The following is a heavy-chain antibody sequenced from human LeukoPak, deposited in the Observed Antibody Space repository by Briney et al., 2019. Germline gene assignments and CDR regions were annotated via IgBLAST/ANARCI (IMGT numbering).Heavy chain of an antibody. CDR1: GDSVSNNNW. CDR3: ARALVGTTGRFDY. D-gene: IGHD1-26*01. V-gene: IGHV4-4*02. CDR2: IYHSGTT. Sequence: SETLSLTCTVSGDSVSNNNWWWSWVRQPPGKRLEWIGEIYHSGTTNYNPSLKSRVTISVDKSKNQFSLKLTSVTAADTAVYFCARALVGTTGRFDYWGQGTLVTVSS. J-gene: IGHJ4*02.